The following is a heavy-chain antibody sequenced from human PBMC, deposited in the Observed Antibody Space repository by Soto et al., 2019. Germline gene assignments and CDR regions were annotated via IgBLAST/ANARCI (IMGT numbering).Heavy chain of an antibody. CDR2: IIPIFGTA. CDR1: GGTLSSYA. J-gene: IGHJ6*02. Sequence: QVQLVQSGAEVKKPGSSVKVSCKASGGTLSSYAISWVRQAPGQGLEWMGGIIPIFGTANYAQKFQGRVKITADESTSTAYMELSSLRSEDTAVYYCARVGSGIVVVVAATRSYYYGMDVWGQGTTVTVSS. D-gene: IGHD2-15*01. V-gene: IGHV1-69*01. CDR3: ARVGSGIVVVVAATRSYYYGMDV.